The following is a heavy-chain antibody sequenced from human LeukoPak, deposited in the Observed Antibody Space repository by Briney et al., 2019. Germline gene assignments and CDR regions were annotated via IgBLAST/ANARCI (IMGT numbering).Heavy chain of an antibody. CDR2: VYHSGST. D-gene: IGHD3-10*01. Sequence: SETLSPTCAVSGYSISSGYYWDWIRQPPGKGLEWIGSVYHSGSTYYNPSLKSRVLMSLDTSKNHFSLKLSSVTAADTAVYYCARRVGSGTYYSFDYWGQGTLVTVSS. CDR1: GYSISSGYY. V-gene: IGHV4-38-2*01. J-gene: IGHJ4*02. CDR3: ARRVGSGTYYSFDY.